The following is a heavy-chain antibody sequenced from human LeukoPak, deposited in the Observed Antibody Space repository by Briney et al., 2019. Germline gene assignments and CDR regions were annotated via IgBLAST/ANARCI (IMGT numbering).Heavy chain of an antibody. CDR1: GGSVNSGSYY. V-gene: IGHV4-61*01. CDR2: IYDSGST. J-gene: IGHJ5*02. Sequence: NPSETLSLTCTVSGGSVNSGSYYWSWIPQPPGKGLEWIGYIYDSGSTNHNPSLKSRVTMSEDTSKNQFSLKLSSVTAADTAVYYCARDLGNWFDPWGQGTLVTVSS. CDR3: ARDLGNWFDP.